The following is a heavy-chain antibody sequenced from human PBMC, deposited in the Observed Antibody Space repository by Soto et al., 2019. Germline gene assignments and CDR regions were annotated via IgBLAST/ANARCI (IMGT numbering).Heavy chain of an antibody. CDR1: GYTFTSYG. V-gene: IGHV1-18*04. CDR3: ARVGYCSSTSCYTGYYYYGMDV. J-gene: IGHJ6*02. CDR2: ISAYNGNT. D-gene: IGHD2-2*02. Sequence: ASVKVSCKASGYTFTSYGISWVRQAPGQGLEWMGWISAYNGNTNYAQKLQGRVTMTTDTSTSTAYMGLRSLRSDDTAVYYCARVGYCSSTSCYTGYYYYGMDVWGQGTTVTVSS.